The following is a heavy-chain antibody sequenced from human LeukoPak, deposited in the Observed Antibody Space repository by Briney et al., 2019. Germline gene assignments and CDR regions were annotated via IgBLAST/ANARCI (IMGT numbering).Heavy chain of an antibody. V-gene: IGHV1-69*01. Sequence: ASVKVSCKASGGTFSSYAISWVRQAPGQGLEWMGGIIPIFGTANYAQKFQGRVTITADESTSTAYMELSSLKSEDTAVYYCARDTLYDFWSGHLFDPWGQGTLVTVSS. D-gene: IGHD3-3*01. CDR1: GGTFSSYA. CDR3: ARDTLYDFWSGHLFDP. CDR2: IIPIFGTA. J-gene: IGHJ5*02.